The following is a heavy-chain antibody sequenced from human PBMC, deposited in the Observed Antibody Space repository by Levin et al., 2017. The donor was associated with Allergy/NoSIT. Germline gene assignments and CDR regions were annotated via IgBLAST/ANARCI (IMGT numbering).Heavy chain of an antibody. V-gene: IGHV4-4*02. Sequence: PSETLSLTCAVSGGSISGSNWWSWVRQSPGKGLEWIGEINHSGIANYNPSLRSRVTISIDKSKNQFSLKLSSVYVADTAVYYCAREGFEGAATGFDYWGQGILVTVSS. CDR1: GGSISGSNW. D-gene: IGHD2-15*01. CDR2: INHSGIA. J-gene: IGHJ4*02. CDR3: AREGFEGAATGFDY.